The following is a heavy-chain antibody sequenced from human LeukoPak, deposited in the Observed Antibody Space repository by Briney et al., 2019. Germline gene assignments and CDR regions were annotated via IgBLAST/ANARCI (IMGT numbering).Heavy chain of an antibody. Sequence: GGSLRLSCAASGFTSTKYAMNWVRQAPGKGLEWVSVLIGSSGSTDYADSVKGRFTMSRDISKNTLFLQMNSLRAEDTAIYYCAKGAYDYIEIAYFDYWGQGTLVTVSS. D-gene: IGHD5-12*01. V-gene: IGHV3-23*01. CDR2: LIGSSGST. J-gene: IGHJ4*02. CDR3: AKGAYDYIEIAYFDY. CDR1: GFTSTKYA.